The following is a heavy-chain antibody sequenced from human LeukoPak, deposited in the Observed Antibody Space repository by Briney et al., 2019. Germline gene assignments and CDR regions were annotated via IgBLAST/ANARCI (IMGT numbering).Heavy chain of an antibody. J-gene: IGHJ3*02. Sequence: PGGSLRLSCAASGFTFSNYWMHWVRQAPGKGLVWVSRIDSDGSSTSYADSVKGRFTISRDNAKSSLYLEMNSLRAEDTAVYYCARDQGGSGYYKDAFDIWGQGTMVTVSS. CDR1: GFTFSNYW. D-gene: IGHD3-22*01. CDR2: IDSDGSST. V-gene: IGHV3-74*01. CDR3: ARDQGGSGYYKDAFDI.